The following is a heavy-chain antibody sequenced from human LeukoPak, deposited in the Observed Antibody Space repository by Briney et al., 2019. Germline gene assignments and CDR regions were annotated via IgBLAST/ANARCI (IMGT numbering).Heavy chain of an antibody. V-gene: IGHV4-30-4*07. D-gene: IGHD4-17*01. Sequence: PSQTLSLTCAVSGGSISSGGYSWSWIRQPPGKGLEWIGYIYYSGSTYYNPSLKSRVTISVDTSKNQFSLKLSSVTAADTAVYYCARADGDYVGRWFDPWGQGTLVTVSS. CDR2: IYYSGST. CDR1: GGSISSGGYS. J-gene: IGHJ5*02. CDR3: ARADGDYVGRWFDP.